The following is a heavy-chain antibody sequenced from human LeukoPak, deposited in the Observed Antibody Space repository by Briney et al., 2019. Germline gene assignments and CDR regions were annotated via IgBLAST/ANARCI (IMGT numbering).Heavy chain of an antibody. D-gene: IGHD3-3*01. Sequence: ASVKVSCKASGYTFTGYYMHWVRQAPGQGLEWMGWINPNSGGTNYAQKFQGRVTMTRDTSISTAYMELSRLRSDDTAVYYCARYAGFWSGYTAFDIWGQGTMVTVSS. CDR2: INPNSGGT. CDR1: GYTFTGYY. J-gene: IGHJ3*02. V-gene: IGHV1-2*02. CDR3: ARYAGFWSGYTAFDI.